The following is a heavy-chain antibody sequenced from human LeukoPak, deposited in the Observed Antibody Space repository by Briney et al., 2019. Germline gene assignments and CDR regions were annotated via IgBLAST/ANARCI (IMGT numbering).Heavy chain of an antibody. J-gene: IGHJ6*02. CDR3: ARASRETYYYYGMDI. V-gene: IGHV1-46*01. CDR1: GYTFTSYY. Sequence: ASVKVSCKASGYTFTSYYMHWVRQAPGQGLEWMGIINPSGGSTSYAQKFQGRVTMTRDTSTSTAYMELSRLRSDDTAVYYCARASRETYYYYGMDIWGQGTTVTVSS. CDR2: INPSGGST. D-gene: IGHD3-10*01.